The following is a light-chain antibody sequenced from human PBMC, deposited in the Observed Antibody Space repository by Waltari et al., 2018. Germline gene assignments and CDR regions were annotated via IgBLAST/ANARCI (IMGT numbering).Light chain of an antibody. CDR3: QQYYSIPPT. V-gene: IGKV4-1*01. Sequence: DIVMTQSRDSLAVSLGERATINCKSSQSVLYSSNNKNYLAWYQQKPGQPPKLLIYWASTRESGVPDRFSGSGSATDFTLTISSLQAEDVAVYYCQQYYSIPPTFGQGTKVEIK. CDR1: QSVLYSSNNKNY. CDR2: WAS. J-gene: IGKJ1*01.